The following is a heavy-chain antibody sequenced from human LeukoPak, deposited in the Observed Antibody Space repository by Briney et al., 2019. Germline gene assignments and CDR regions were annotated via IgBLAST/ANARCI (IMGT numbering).Heavy chain of an antibody. J-gene: IGHJ6*03. D-gene: IGHD2-2*01. CDR2: IIPIFGTA. CDR3: ARSVIVVVPARPLGYMDV. V-gene: IGHV1-69*13. Sequence: SVKVSCKASGYTFTGYYMHWVRQAPGQGLEWMGGIIPIFGTANYAQKFQGRVTITADESTSTAYMELSSLRSEDTAVYYCARSVIVVVPARPLGYMDVWGKGTTVTVSS. CDR1: GYTFTGYY.